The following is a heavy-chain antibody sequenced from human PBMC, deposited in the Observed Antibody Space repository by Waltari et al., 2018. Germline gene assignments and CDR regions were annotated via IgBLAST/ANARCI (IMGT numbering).Heavy chain of an antibody. CDR1: GESFLGSF. J-gene: IGHJ4*01. CDR2: LQYRGST. D-gene: IGHD2-21*01. CDR3: ARYGEVPASYFFDH. V-gene: IGHV4-34*01. Sequence: QVQLHQWGAGQLKPSEPLSLTCAVSGESFLGSFWSWVRQPPGKGLEWLGSLQYRGSTNRHPTLGSRLSLSVATTKKQFSLKLTSVTAADAALYFCARYGEVPASYFFDHWGQGTLVTVSS.